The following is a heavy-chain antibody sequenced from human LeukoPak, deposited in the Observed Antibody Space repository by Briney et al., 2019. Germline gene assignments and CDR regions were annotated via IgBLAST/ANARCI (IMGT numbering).Heavy chain of an antibody. D-gene: IGHD6-19*01. CDR3: ARGLGSSGWYRYYYYHYMDV. V-gene: IGHV1-8*03. CDR2: MNPNSGNT. Sequence: ASVTVSCKASGYTFTSYDINWVRQATGQGLEWMGWMNPNSGNTGYAQKFQGRVTITRNTSISTAYMELSSLRSEDTAVYYCARGLGSSGWYRYYYYHYMDVWGKGTTVTVSS. J-gene: IGHJ6*03. CDR1: GYTFTSYD.